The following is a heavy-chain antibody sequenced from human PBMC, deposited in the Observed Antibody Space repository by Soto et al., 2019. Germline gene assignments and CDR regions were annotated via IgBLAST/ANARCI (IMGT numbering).Heavy chain of an antibody. D-gene: IGHD2-8*01. CDR1: GYTFTSYD. V-gene: IGHV1-8*01. Sequence: ASVKVSCKASGYTFTSYDINWVRQAAGQGLEWMGWMNPNSGNTGYAQKFQGRVTMTRNTSISTAYMELSSLRSEDTAVYYCARGSFCTIGVCYLPYYYYSYMDVWGKGTTVPVSS. CDR3: ARGSFCTIGVCYLPYYYYSYMDV. CDR2: MNPNSGNT. J-gene: IGHJ6*03.